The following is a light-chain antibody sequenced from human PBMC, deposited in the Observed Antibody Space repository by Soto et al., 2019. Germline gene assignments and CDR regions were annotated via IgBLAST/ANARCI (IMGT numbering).Light chain of an antibody. J-gene: IGKJ1*01. CDR2: AAS. V-gene: IGKV1-39*01. Sequence: DIQMTQSTSAVSASVGDRVTITCRASQTISRALNWYQQKPGKAPKLLIYAASYLQTGVPSRFSGSGSGTDFVLTISSLQPEDFATYYCQQYNSYWTFGQGTKVDIK. CDR1: QTISRA. CDR3: QQYNSYWT.